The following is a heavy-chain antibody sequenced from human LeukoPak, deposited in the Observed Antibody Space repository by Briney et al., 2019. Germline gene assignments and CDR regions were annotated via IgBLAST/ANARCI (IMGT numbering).Heavy chain of an antibody. J-gene: IGHJ4*02. CDR1: GYTFTSYG. CDR2: ISAYNGNT. V-gene: IGHV1-18*01. D-gene: IGHD5-18*01. Sequence: ASVKVSCKASGYTFTSYGISWVRQAPGQGLEWMGWISAYNGNTNYAQKLQGRVTMTTDTSTSTAYMELRSLRSEDTAEYYCARDTAMVPIVTIDYWGQGTLVTVSS. CDR3: ARDTAMVPIVTIDY.